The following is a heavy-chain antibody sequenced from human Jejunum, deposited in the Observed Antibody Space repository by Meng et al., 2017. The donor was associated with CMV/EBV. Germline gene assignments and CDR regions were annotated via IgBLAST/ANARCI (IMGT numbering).Heavy chain of an antibody. CDR1: VGPLRRYA. J-gene: IGHJ4*02. Sequence: ASVGPLRRYAISWVRQAPGQGLEWMGGIIPFLGSTSYAQKFQGRVTITTDESTSTAYMELSSLRSEDTAVYYCARAYSTSSPHFDFWGQGTLVTVSS. D-gene: IGHD6-6*01. V-gene: IGHV1-69*05. CDR2: IIPFLGST. CDR3: ARAYSTSSPHFDF.